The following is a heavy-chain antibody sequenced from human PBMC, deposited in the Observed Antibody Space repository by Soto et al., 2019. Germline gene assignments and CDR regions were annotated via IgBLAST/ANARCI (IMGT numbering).Heavy chain of an antibody. J-gene: IGHJ6*03. V-gene: IGHV1-8*01. Sequence: GASVKVSCKASGYTFTSYDINWVRQATGQGLEWMGWMNPNSGNTGYAQKFQGRVTMTRNTSISTAYMELSSLRSEDTAVYYCARGRRFLIASTLHYYYYYMDFWGKGTTVTVSS. CDR1: GYTFTSYD. D-gene: IGHD3-3*01. CDR3: ARGRRFLIASTLHYYYYYMDF. CDR2: MNPNSGNT.